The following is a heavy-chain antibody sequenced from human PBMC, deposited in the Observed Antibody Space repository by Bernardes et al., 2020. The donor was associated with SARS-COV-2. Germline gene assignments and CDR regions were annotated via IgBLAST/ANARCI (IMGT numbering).Heavy chain of an antibody. D-gene: IGHD5-12*01. J-gene: IGHJ3*01. CDR1: GFSFSTDW. CDR3: VRDPFSTTDGHSYGAFDV. Sequence: GGSLRLSCVASGFSFSTDWMGWVRQAPGEGLEWLADIKYDGSYESYMDSVRGRLTISRDNAKNSLYLEINGLRVDDTAIYYCVRDPFSTTDGHSYGAFDVWGRGTMVTVS. CDR2: IKYDGSYE. V-gene: IGHV3-7*01.